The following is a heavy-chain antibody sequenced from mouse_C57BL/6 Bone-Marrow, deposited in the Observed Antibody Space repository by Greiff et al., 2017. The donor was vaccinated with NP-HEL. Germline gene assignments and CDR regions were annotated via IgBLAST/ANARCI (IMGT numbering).Heavy chain of an antibody. CDR2: IYPGSGSP. CDR1: GYTFTSYW. J-gene: IGHJ1*03. CDR3: ARRGVYDYGAWYFEV. D-gene: IGHD2-4*01. Sequence: QVQLQQPGAELVKPGASVKMSCKASGYTFTSYWITWVKQRPGQGLEWIGDIYPGSGSPNYNEKFKSKATLTVDTSSSTAYMQLSSLTSEDSAVYYCARRGVYDYGAWYFEVWGTGTTVTVSS. V-gene: IGHV1-55*01.